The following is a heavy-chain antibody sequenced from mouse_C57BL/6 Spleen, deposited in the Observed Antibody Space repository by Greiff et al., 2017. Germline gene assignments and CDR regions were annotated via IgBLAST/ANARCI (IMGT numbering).Heavy chain of an antibody. J-gene: IGHJ2*01. CDR2: IDPEDGDT. D-gene: IGHD1-1*01. CDR1: GFNIKDYY. Sequence: EVQLQQSGAELVRPGASVKLSCTASGFNIKDYYMHWVKQRPEQGLEWIGRIDPEDGDTEYAPKFQGKATMTADTSSNTAYLQLSSLTSEDTAVYYCTNYYGSSSYFDYWGQGTTLTVSS. V-gene: IGHV14-1*01. CDR3: TNYYGSSSYFDY.